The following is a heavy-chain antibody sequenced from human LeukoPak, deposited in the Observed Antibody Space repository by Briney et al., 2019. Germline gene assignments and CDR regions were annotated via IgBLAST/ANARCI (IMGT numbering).Heavy chain of an antibody. D-gene: IGHD3-22*01. J-gene: IGHJ6*02. CDR3: ARGVRKRITMIVVVLNLNYYYGMDV. CDR1: GFTFSSYS. Sequence: GSLRLSCAASGFTFSSYSMNWVRQAPGKGLEWIGEINHSGSTNYNPSLKSRVTISVDTSKNQFSLKLSSVTAADTAVYYCARGVRKRITMIVVVLNLNYYYGMDVWGQGTTVTVSS. V-gene: IGHV4-34*01. CDR2: INHSGST.